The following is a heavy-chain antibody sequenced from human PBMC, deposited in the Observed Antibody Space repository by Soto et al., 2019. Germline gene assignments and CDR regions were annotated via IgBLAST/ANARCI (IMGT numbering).Heavy chain of an antibody. V-gene: IGHV4-31*03. J-gene: IGHJ5*02. CDR3: ASGYYGSGSYYWFDP. CDR2: IYYSGST. D-gene: IGHD3-10*01. CDR1: GDSISSGGYY. Sequence: PSETLSLTCTVSGDSISSGGYYWSWIRQHPGKGLEWIGYIYYSGSTYYNPSLKSRVTISVDTSKNQFSLKLSSVTAADTAVYYCASGYYGSGSYYWFDPWGQGTLVTVSS.